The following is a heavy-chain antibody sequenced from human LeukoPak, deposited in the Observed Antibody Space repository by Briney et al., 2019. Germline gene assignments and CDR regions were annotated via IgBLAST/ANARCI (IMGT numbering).Heavy chain of an antibody. CDR1: GGSISSYY. CDR2: IYYSGST. CDR3: VRGPSIVAAAAQWSWFDP. D-gene: IGHD6-13*01. V-gene: IGHV4-59*01. Sequence: SETLSLTCTVSGGSISSYYWSWIRQPPGKGLEWIGYIYYSGSTNYNPSLKSRVTISVDTSKNQFSLKLSSVTAADTAVYYCVRGPSIVAAAAQWSWFDPWGQGTLVTVSS. J-gene: IGHJ5*02.